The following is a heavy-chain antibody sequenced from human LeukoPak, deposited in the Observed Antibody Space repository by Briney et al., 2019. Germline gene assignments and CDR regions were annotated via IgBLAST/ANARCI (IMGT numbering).Heavy chain of an antibody. D-gene: IGHD5-12*01. CDR3: ARVRNSGYDAFDY. V-gene: IGHV4-34*01. CDR1: GGSFSGYY. J-gene: IGHJ4*02. Sequence: SETLSLTCAVYGGSFSGYYWSWIRQPPGKGLEWTGEINHSGSTNYNPSLKSRVTISVDTSKNQFSLKLSSVTAADTAVYYCARVRNSGYDAFDYWGQGTLVTVSS. CDR2: INHSGST.